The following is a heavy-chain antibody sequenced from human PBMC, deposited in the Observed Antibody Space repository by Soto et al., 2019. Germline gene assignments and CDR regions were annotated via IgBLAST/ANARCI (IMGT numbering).Heavy chain of an antibody. J-gene: IGHJ5*02. CDR2: IYYGGST. Sequence: SETLSLTCTVSGGSISSSSYYWGWIRQPPGKGLEWIGRIYYGGSTYYNPSLKNRVTISVDTSKNQFSLKLSSVTAADTAVYYCARDKSANWFDPWGQGTPVTVSS. CDR3: ARDKSANWFDP. V-gene: IGHV4-39*07. CDR1: GGSISSSSYY.